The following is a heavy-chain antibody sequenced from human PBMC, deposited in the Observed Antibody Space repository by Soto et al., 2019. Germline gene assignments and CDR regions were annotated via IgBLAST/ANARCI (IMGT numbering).Heavy chain of an antibody. CDR3: ARDPSTPYSGSYYFDY. D-gene: IGHD1-26*01. J-gene: IGHJ4*02. Sequence: GGSLRLSCAASGFTFSSYAMHWVRQAPGNGLEWVAVISYDGSNKYYADSVKGRFTISRDNSKNTLYLQMNSLRAEDTAVYYCARDPSTPYSGSYYFDYWGQGTLVTVSS. V-gene: IGHV3-30-3*01. CDR1: GFTFSSYA. CDR2: ISYDGSNK.